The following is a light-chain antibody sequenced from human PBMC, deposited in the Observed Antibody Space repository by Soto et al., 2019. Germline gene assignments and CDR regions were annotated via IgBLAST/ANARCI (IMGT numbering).Light chain of an antibody. Sequence: QSALTQPASVSGSPGQSITISCTGPRSNVGGYNYVSWYQQHPGKAPKLMIYDVSNRPSGVSNRFSGSKSGNTASLTISGLQAEDEADYYCSSYTRSSTQVFGGGTKLTVL. J-gene: IGLJ2*01. CDR1: RSNVGGYNY. V-gene: IGLV2-14*01. CDR2: DVS. CDR3: SSYTRSSTQV.